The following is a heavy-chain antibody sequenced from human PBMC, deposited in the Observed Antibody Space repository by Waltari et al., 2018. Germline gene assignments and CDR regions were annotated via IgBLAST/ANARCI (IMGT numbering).Heavy chain of an antibody. J-gene: IGHJ4*02. CDR2: IYTSGST. CDR3: ARSRGVNLGY. D-gene: IGHD3-10*01. Sequence: QVQLQESGPGLVKPSQTLSLTCTVSGGSISSGSYYWSWIRQPAGKGLEWIGYIYTSGSTNYNPSLKSRVTISVDTSKNQFSLKLSSVTAADTAVYYCARSRGVNLGYWGQGTLVTVSS. CDR1: GGSISSGSYY. V-gene: IGHV4-61*09.